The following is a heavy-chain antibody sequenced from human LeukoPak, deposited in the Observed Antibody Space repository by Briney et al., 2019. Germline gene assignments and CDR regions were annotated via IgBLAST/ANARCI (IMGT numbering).Heavy chain of an antibody. Sequence: SVKVSCKASGGTFSSYAISWVRQAPGQGLEWMGRIIPIFGTANYAQKFQGRVTITTDESTSTAYMELSSLRSEDTAVYYCASGRGGYSYYFDYWGQGTLVTVSS. D-gene: IGHD5-24*01. J-gene: IGHJ4*02. V-gene: IGHV1-69*05. CDR2: IIPIFGTA. CDR3: ASGRGGYSYYFDY. CDR1: GGTFSSYA.